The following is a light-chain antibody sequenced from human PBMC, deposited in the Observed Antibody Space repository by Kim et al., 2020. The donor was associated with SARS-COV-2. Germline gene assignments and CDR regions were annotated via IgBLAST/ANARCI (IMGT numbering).Light chain of an antibody. Sequence: QSVLTQPPSASGTPGQRVTVSCSGSSSNIGSNTVNWYQQLPGTAPKLLIYSNNQRPSGVPHRFSGSKSGTSASLAISGLQSEDEADYYCAAWDDSLKGAVFGPGTKVTLL. J-gene: IGLJ1*01. CDR3: AAWDDSLKGAV. CDR2: SNN. CDR1: SSNIGSNT. V-gene: IGLV1-44*01.